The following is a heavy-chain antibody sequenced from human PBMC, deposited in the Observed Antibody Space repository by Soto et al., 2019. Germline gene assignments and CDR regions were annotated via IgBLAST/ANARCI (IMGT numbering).Heavy chain of an antibody. CDR1: GNTLTSFY. CDR2: LSPTTGGT. V-gene: IGHV1-2*02. CDR3: ARTQGYVNDWYYFDP. J-gene: IGHJ4*02. Sequence: ASVKVSCKTSGNTLTSFYIHWVRQAPGQGLEWVGRLSPTTGGTNYAQHFQGRVTVTWDMSTFTAYMELSSLIYEDTAVYYCARTQGYVNDWYYFDPWGQGTQVTVSS. D-gene: IGHD3-9*01.